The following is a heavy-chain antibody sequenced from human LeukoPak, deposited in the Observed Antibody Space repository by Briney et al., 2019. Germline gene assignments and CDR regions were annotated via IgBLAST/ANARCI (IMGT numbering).Heavy chain of an antibody. CDR1: GGSISSGGYS. Sequence: PSETLSLTCAVSGGSISSGGYSWSWIRQPPGKGLEWIGYIYHSGSTYYNPSLKSRVTISVDTSKNQFSLKLSSVTAADTAVYYCARGEYNWNTYYYYGMDVWGQGTTVTVSS. D-gene: IGHD1-20*01. V-gene: IGHV4-30-2*01. CDR3: ARGEYNWNTYYYYGMDV. CDR2: IYHSGST. J-gene: IGHJ6*02.